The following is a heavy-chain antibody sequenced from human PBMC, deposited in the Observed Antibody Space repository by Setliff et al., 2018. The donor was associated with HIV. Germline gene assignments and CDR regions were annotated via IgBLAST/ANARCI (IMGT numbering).Heavy chain of an antibody. CDR2: IKQDGSEK. V-gene: IGHV3-7*03. CDR1: GFSFSTHD. J-gene: IGHJ4*02. CDR3: ARGIAAAGR. Sequence: LRLSCAAPGFSFSTHDMNWVRQAPGKGLEWVANIKQDGSEKYYVDSVKGRFTISRDNAKNSLYLQMNSLRADDTAVYYCARGIAAAGRWGQGTLVTVSS. D-gene: IGHD6-13*01.